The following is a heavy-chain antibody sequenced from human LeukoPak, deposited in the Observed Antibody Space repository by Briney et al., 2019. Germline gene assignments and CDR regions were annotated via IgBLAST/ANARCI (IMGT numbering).Heavy chain of an antibody. Sequence: GGSLRLSCGAFGFTFSSYAMSWVRQAPGKGLEWVSAISGSGGSTYYADSVKGRFTISRDNSKNTLYLQMNSLRAEDTAVYYCAKQFGELLNWFDPWGQGTLVTVSS. J-gene: IGHJ5*02. V-gene: IGHV3-23*01. D-gene: IGHD3-10*01. CDR3: AKQFGELLNWFDP. CDR1: GFTFSSYA. CDR2: ISGSGGST.